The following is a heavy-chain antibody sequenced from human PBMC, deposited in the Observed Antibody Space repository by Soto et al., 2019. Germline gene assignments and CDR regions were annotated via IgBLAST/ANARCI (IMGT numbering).Heavy chain of an antibody. CDR2: MNPNSGNT. V-gene: IGHV1-8*01. CDR1: GYTFTSYD. D-gene: IGHD4-17*01. CDR3: ARIAGDYEGYYFDY. Sequence: ASVKVSCKASGYTFTSYDINWVRQATGQGLEWMGWMNPNSGNTGYAQKFQGRVTMTRNTSISTAYMELSSLRSEDTAVYYCARIAGDYEGYYFDYWGQGTLVTVSS. J-gene: IGHJ4*02.